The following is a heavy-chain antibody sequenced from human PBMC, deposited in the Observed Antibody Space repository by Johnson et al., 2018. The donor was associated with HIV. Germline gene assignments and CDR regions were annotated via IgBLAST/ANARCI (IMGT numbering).Heavy chain of an antibody. V-gene: IGHV3-20*04. D-gene: IGHD4-23*01. CDR1: GCTFSNYW. J-gene: IGHJ3*02. CDR2: INWNGGRT. Sequence: VQLVESGGGLVQPGGSLRLSCAASGCTFSNYWMTWVRQAPGKGLEWVSGINWNGGRTGYADSVKGRFTISRDNSKNTLSLQMISLRAEDTAMYYCAKARSLLDYGGFDAFDIWGQGTLVIVSS. CDR3: AKARSLLDYGGFDAFDI.